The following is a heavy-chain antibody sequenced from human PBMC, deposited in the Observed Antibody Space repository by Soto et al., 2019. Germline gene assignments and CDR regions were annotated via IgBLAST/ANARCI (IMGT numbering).Heavy chain of an antibody. V-gene: IGHV1-69*04. CDR1: GGTFSSYT. D-gene: IGHD2-21*02. CDR2: IIPILGIA. J-gene: IGHJ4*02. CDR3: ARDSSNCGGDCYS. Sequence: SVKVSCKASGGTFSSYTISWVRQAPGQGLEWMGRIIPILGIANYAQKFQGRVTITADKSTSTAYMELSSLRSEDTAVYYCARDSSNCGGDCYSWGEGTLVTVSS.